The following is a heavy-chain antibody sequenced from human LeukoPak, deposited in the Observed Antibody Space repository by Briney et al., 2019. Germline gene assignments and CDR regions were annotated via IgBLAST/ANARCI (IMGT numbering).Heavy chain of an antibody. CDR2: IYYSGST. CDR1: GGSVSSGSCY. D-gene: IGHD3-10*01. Sequence: KPSETLSLTCTVSGGSVSSGSCYWSWIRQPPGKGLEWIGYIYYSGSTNYNPSLKSRVTISVDTSKNQFSLKLSSVTAADTAVYYCARGPSSRGVIIKNYYYYGMDVWGKGTTVTVSS. CDR3: ARGPSSRGVIIKNYYYYGMDV. J-gene: IGHJ6*04. V-gene: IGHV4-61*01.